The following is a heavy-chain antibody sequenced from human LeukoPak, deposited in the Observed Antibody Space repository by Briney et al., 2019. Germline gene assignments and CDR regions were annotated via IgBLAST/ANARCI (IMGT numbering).Heavy chain of an antibody. V-gene: IGHV4-31*03. J-gene: IGHJ4*02. CDR2: IYYSGST. D-gene: IGHD5-12*01. CDR3: ARDGGYSGYDDAY. Sequence: KASQTLSLTCTVSGGSISSGGYYWSWIRQHPGKGLEWIGYIYYSGSTYYNPSLKSRVTISVDTSKNQFSLKLSSVTAADTAVYYCARDGGYSGYDDAYWGQGTLVTVSS. CDR1: GGSISSGGYY.